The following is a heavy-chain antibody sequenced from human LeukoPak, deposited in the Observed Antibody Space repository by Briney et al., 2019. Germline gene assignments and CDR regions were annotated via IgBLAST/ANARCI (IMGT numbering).Heavy chain of an antibody. J-gene: IGHJ4*02. Sequence: GASVKVSCKVSGYTLTELSMHWVRQAPGKGLEWMGGFDPEDGETIYAQKFQGRVTMTEDTSTDTAYMELSSLGSEDTAVYYCAAVLRYFDWLFSWGQGTLVTVSS. CDR3: AAVLRYFDWLFS. CDR2: FDPEDGET. D-gene: IGHD3-9*01. V-gene: IGHV1-24*01. CDR1: GYTLTELS.